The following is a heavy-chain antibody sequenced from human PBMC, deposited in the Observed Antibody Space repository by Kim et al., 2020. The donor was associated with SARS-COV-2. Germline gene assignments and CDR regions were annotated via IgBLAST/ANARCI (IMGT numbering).Heavy chain of an antibody. J-gene: IGHJ6*02. D-gene: IGHD2-15*01. V-gene: IGHV3-23*01. CDR1: GFTFGAYA. CDR2: LCHTGRDA. Sequence: GGSLRLSCVASGFTFGAYAMGWVRQVPGKGLQWVSSLCHTGRDAYYADSVKGRFTISRDDSRDTLYLQMNSLRPDDTAVYFCAKDLLEYSGMDVWGQGTTVTVSS. CDR3: AKDLLEYSGMDV.